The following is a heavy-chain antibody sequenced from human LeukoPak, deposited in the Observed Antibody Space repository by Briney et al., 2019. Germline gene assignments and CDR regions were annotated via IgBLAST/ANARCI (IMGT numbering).Heavy chain of an antibody. CDR1: VFTFSSYN. CDR3: ARALRYFDWLSTSPEYNWFDP. J-gene: IGHJ5*02. D-gene: IGHD3-9*01. Sequence: GGSLRLSCAASVFTFSSYNMNWVRQAPGKGLEWVSYIYYADSVKGRFTISRDNAKNSLYLQMNSLRAEDTAVYYCARALRYFDWLSTSPEYNWFDPWGQGTLVTVSS. CDR2: I. V-gene: IGHV3-48*01.